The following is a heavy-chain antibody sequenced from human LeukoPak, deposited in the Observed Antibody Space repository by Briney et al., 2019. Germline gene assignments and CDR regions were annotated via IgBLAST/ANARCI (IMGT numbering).Heavy chain of an antibody. D-gene: IGHD3-16*01. V-gene: IGHV3-23*01. J-gene: IGHJ4*02. CDR2: ISGSGGST. Sequence: GGSLRLSCAASGFTFSSYAMSWVRQAPGKGLEGVSAISGSGGSTYYADSVKGRFTISRDNSKNTLYLQMNSLRAEDTVVYYCAKMGPDYGGFDYWGQGTLVTVSS. CDR3: AKMGPDYGGFDY. CDR1: GFTFSSYA.